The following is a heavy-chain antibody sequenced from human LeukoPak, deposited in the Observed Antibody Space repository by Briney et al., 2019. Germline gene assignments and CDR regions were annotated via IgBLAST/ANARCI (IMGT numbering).Heavy chain of an antibody. J-gene: IGHJ4*02. D-gene: IGHD3-9*01. CDR1: GGSISSGSYY. CDR2: IYTSGST. CDR3: ARARHLKYYDILTGPYYFDY. Sequence: SETLSLTCTVSGGSISSGSYYWNWIRQPAGKGLEWIGRIYTSGSTNYNPSLKSRVTISVDTSKNQFSLKLSSVTAADTAVYYCARARHLKYYDILTGPYYFDYWGQGTLVTVSS. V-gene: IGHV4-61*02.